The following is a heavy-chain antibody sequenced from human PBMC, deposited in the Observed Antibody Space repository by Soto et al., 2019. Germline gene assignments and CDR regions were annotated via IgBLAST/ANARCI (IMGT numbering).Heavy chain of an antibody. CDR3: AGDGGPYGMDV. J-gene: IGHJ6*02. CDR1: GFPFTSYA. D-gene: IGHD2-15*01. V-gene: IGHV3-30-3*01. CDR2: ISHDGGIK. Sequence: QVQLVESGGGVVQPGRSLTLSCAASGFPFTSYAIHWVRQAPGKGLEWVAVISHDGGIKHYADSVKGRFTISRDNSKNTLYLQMNSLRAEDTAVYYCAGDGGPYGMDVWGQGTTVTVSS.